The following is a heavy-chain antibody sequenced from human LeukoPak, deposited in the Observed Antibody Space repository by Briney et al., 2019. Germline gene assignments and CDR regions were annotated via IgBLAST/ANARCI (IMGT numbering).Heavy chain of an antibody. J-gene: IGHJ4*02. CDR2: ISYDGNDK. V-gene: IGHV3-30*04. CDR1: GFTFSSYA. CDR3: ARDINDYVWGRWGYFDY. D-gene: IGHD3-16*01. Sequence: PGGSLTLSCAASGFTFSSYAMHWVRQAPGKGLEWVTVISYDGNDKFYADSVKGRFTISRDNSKNTLYLQMNSLRAEDTAVYYCARDINDYVWGRWGYFDYWGQGTLVTVSS.